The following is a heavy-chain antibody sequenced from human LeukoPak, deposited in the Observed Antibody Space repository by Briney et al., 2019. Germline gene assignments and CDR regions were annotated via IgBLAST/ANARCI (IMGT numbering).Heavy chain of an antibody. CDR2: IYYSGST. D-gene: IGHD3-10*01. V-gene: IGHV4-59*08. CDR3: ARRAYGSGSFNRYHFDY. J-gene: IGHJ4*02. CDR1: GGSISNYY. Sequence: ASETLSLTCTVSGGSISNYYWSWIRQPPGKGLEWIGYIYYSGSTNYNASLKSRVTISVDTSSNQFSLKLNSVTAADTAVYYCARRAYGSGSFNRYHFDYWGQGTLVAVSS.